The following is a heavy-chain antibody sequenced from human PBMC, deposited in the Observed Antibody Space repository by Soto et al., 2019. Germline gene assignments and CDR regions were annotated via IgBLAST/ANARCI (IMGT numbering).Heavy chain of an antibody. CDR3: ARDNYDFWSGLTHYYYYYMDV. CDR2: ISSSSYI. D-gene: IGHD3-3*01. CDR1: GFTFSSYS. J-gene: IGHJ6*03. V-gene: IGHV3-21*01. Sequence: GGSLRLSCAASGFTFSSYSMNWVRQAPGKGLEWVSSISSSSYIYYADSVKGRFTISRDNAKNSLYLQMNSLRAEDTAVYYCARDNYDFWSGLTHYYYYYMDVWGKGTTVTVSS.